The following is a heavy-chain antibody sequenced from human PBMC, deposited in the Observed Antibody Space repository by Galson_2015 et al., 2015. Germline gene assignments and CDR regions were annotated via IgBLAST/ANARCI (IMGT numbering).Heavy chain of an antibody. Sequence: SVKVSCKASGGTFSSYAISWVRQAPGQGLEWMGGIIPIFGIANYAQKFQGRVTITADKSTSTAYMELSSLRSEDTAVYYCARGGGGNSWYFELWGRGTLVTVSS. CDR3: ARGGGGNSWYFEL. J-gene: IGHJ2*01. V-gene: IGHV1-69*10. D-gene: IGHD4-23*01. CDR1: GGTFSSYA. CDR2: IIPIFGIA.